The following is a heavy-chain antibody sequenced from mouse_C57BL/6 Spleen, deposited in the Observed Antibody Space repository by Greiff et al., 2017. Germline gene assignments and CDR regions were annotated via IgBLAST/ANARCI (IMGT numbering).Heavy chain of an antibody. CDR1: GYTFTSYW. CDR3: ARSGGYYYGSSFFFDY. J-gene: IGHJ2*01. V-gene: IGHV1-59*01. CDR2: IDPSDSYT. D-gene: IGHD1-1*01. Sequence: VKLQQPGAELVRPGTSVKLSCKASGYTFTSYWMHWVKQRPGQGLESIGVIDPSDSYTNYNQKFKGKATLTVDTSSSTAYMQLSSLTSEDSAVYYCARSGGYYYGSSFFFDYWGQGTTLTVSS.